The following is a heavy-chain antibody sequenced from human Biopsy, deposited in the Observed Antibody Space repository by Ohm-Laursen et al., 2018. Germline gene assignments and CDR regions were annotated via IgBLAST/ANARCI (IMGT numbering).Heavy chain of an antibody. CDR2: VNPNRGAT. J-gene: IGHJ3*02. CDR3: ARDRMVTIITLVRADTFDI. Sequence: EASVKVSCKASGYTFTDYSLHWVRQAPGQGLEWMGWVNPNRGATNYAQKFQGRVTMTSDTSISTAYIKLRRLISDDTAVYFCARDRMVTIITLVRADTFDIWGQGTLVSVSS. D-gene: IGHD3-10*01. V-gene: IGHV1-2*02. CDR1: GYTFTDYS.